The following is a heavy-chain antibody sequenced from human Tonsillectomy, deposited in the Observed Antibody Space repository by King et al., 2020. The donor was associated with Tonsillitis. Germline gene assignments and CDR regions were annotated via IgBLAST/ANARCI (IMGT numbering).Heavy chain of an antibody. J-gene: IGHJ4*02. CDR3: ARLGPYLGATRPFDY. Sequence: VQLVQSGAEVKKPGESLKISCKGAGYSFTSYWIGWVRQMPGKGLEWMGIIYPGDSDTRYSPSFQGQVTISADKSISTAYLQWSSLKASDTALYYCARLGPYLGATRPFDYWGQATLVTVSS. V-gene: IGHV5-51*01. CDR2: IYPGDSDT. CDR1: GYSFTSYW. D-gene: IGHD1-26*01.